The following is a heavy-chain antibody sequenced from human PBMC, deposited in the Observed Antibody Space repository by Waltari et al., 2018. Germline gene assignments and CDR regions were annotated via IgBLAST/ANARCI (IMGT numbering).Heavy chain of an antibody. CDR3: AKGSRGYTNYFFDS. Sequence: EVQLLESAGGLVQPGEALRLSCAASGFSFMGFAMTWVRQAPGEGRECGAAIIGRVVTPFYADSVKGRFTIVRDNSRDTVYLQMNSLRVDDSAVYYCAKGSRGYTNYFFDSWGQGTLVSVSS. D-gene: IGHD3-16*02. J-gene: IGHJ4*02. V-gene: IGHV3-23*01. CDR1: GFSFMGFA. CDR2: IIGRVVTP.